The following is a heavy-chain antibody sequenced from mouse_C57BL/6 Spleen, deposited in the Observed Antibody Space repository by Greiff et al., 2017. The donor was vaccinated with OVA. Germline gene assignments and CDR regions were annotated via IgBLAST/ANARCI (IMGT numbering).Heavy chain of an antibody. CDR3: AWGSSGYFDY. CDR2: IDPSDSYT. Sequence: QVQLQQPGAELVMPGASVKLSCKASGYTFTSYWMHWVKQRPGQGLEWIGEIDPSDSYTNYNQKFKGKSTLTVDKSSSTAYMQLSSLTSEDSAVYYCAWGSSGYFDYWGQGTTLTVSS. D-gene: IGHD3-2*02. CDR1: GYTFTSYW. J-gene: IGHJ2*01. V-gene: IGHV1-69*01.